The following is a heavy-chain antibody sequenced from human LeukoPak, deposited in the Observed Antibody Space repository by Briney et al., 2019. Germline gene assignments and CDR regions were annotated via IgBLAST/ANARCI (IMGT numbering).Heavy chain of an antibody. J-gene: IGHJ6*04. Sequence: ASVKVSCKASGHTFTGYYMHWVRQAPGQGLEWMGRINPNSGGTNYAQKFQGRVTMTRDTSISTAYMELSRLRSDDTAVYYCARERLITIFGVVTISAGMDVWGKGTTVTVSS. D-gene: IGHD3-3*01. CDR1: GHTFTGYY. CDR2: INPNSGGT. V-gene: IGHV1-2*06. CDR3: ARERLITIFGVVTISAGMDV.